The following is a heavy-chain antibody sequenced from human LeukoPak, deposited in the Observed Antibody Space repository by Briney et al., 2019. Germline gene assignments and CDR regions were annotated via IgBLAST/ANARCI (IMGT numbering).Heavy chain of an antibody. Sequence: SETLSLTCILSDGSISSAGSYYWGWIRQPPGKGLEWIGSMSHSGSTYFNPSLESRGSILLDTSKRQFSLKVTSVSAADTAVYYCARGRFRSTWYFDFWGQGVLVTVSS. CDR1: DGSISSAGSYY. CDR2: MSHSGST. D-gene: IGHD6-13*01. J-gene: IGHJ4*02. V-gene: IGHV4-39*07. CDR3: ARGRFRSTWYFDF.